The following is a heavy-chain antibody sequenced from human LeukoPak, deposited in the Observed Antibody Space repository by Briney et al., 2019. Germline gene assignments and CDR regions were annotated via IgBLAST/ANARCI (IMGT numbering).Heavy chain of an antibody. V-gene: IGHV1-8*03. CDR1: GYTFTNYD. Sequence: GASVKVSCKASGYTFTNYDINWVRQATGQGLEWMGWMNPNSGTTGYAQKFLGRVTITRNTSISTTYMELSSLRSEDTAVYYCARGRSPGTSMEYYYYMTSGAKGPRSPSP. CDR2: MNPNSGTT. CDR3: ARGRSPGTSMEYYYYMTS. J-gene: IGHJ6*03. D-gene: IGHD1-1*01.